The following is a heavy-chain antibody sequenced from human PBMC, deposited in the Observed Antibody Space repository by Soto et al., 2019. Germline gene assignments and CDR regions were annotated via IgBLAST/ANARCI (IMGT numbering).Heavy chain of an antibody. Sequence: GGSLRLSCAASGFTFDDYTMHWVRQAPGKGLEWVSLISWDGGSTYYADSVKGRFTISRDNSKNSLYLQMNSLRTEDTALYYCAKDSEARDCSGGSCYSGGIDYFDYWGQGTLVTVSS. J-gene: IGHJ4*02. CDR3: AKDSEARDCSGGSCYSGGIDYFDY. CDR2: ISWDGGST. V-gene: IGHV3-43*01. D-gene: IGHD2-15*01. CDR1: GFTFDDYT.